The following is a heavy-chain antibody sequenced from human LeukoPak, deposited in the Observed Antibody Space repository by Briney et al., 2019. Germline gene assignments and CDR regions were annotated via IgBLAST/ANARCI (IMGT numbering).Heavy chain of an antibody. CDR2: IRSKANSYAT. Sequence: PGGSLKLSCAASGFTFSGSAMHWVRQASGKGLEWVGRIRSKANSYATAYAASVKGRFTISRDDSKNTAYLQMNSLKTEDTAVYYCTRLSSSSLDYWGQGTLVTVSS. V-gene: IGHV3-73*01. CDR1: GFTFSGSA. J-gene: IGHJ4*02. D-gene: IGHD6-6*01. CDR3: TRLSSSSLDY.